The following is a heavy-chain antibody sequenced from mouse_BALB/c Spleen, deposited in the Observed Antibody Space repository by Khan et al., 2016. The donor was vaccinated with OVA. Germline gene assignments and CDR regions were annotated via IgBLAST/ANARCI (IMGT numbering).Heavy chain of an antibody. V-gene: IGHV7-3*02. J-gene: IGHJ1*01. CDR3: ARETVVDVYWYFDV. Sequence: EVKLVESGGGLVQPGGSLRLSCATSGFTFTDYYMSWVRQPPGKSLEWLGFIRNKAKGYTTEYSAPVKGRFTISRDNSQNIGYLQMNTLRAEDSATYYCARETVVDVYWYFDVWGAGTTVTVSS. CDR1: GFTFTDYY. D-gene: IGHD1-1*01. CDR2: IRNKAKGYTT.